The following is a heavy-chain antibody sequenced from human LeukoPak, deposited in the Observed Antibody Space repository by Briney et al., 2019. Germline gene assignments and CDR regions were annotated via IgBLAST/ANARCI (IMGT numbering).Heavy chain of an antibody. J-gene: IGHJ4*02. V-gene: IGHV3-23*01. CDR3: AKDRYCSGGSCSGDFDY. D-gene: IGHD2-15*01. Sequence: GGSLRLSCPASGFTFSSYAMSWVRQAPGKGLEWVSAISGSGGSTYYADSVKGRFTISRDNSKNTLYVQMNSLRAEDTAVYYCAKDRYCSGGSCSGDFDYWGQGTLVTVSS. CDR1: GFTFSSYA. CDR2: ISGSGGST.